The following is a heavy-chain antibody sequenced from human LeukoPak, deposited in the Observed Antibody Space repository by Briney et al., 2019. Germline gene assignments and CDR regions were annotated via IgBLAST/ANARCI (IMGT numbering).Heavy chain of an antibody. V-gene: IGHV3-74*01. CDR1: GLTFSSHW. Sequence: PGGSLRLSCAASGLTFSSHWMHWVRQAPGKGLVWVSRITNDGSSTTYADSVKGRFTISRDNAKNMLYLQVNSLRAEDTAVYYCAREIEWFFDYWGQGTLVTVSS. CDR2: ITNDGSST. CDR3: AREIEWFFDY. J-gene: IGHJ4*02. D-gene: IGHD3-3*01.